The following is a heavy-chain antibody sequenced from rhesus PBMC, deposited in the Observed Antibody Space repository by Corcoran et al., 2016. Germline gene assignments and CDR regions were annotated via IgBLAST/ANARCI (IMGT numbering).Heavy chain of an antibody. Sequence: QVQLQQWGEGLVKPPETLSLTCAVYGCSVSCFCWRLIRQPPGQGLEWIGRIRSGWSTNYNPTLKSRVTISIDTSKNQFSLKLSSVTAADTAVYYCARRGLLPNYGLDSWGQGVVVTVSS. CDR2: IRSGWST. J-gene: IGHJ6*01. V-gene: IGHV4-160*01. CDR1: GCSVSCFC. CDR3: ARRGLLPNYGLDS. D-gene: IGHD3-9*01.